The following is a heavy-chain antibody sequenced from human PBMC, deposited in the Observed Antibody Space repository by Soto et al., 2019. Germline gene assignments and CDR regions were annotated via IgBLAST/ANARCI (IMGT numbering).Heavy chain of an antibody. Sequence: EVQLVESGGGLIQPGGSLRLICAASGLSVTANYMTWVRQAPGKGLEWLSIIYRGGGTYYADSLKGRAIISRDGSRNMVFLQMNSLTAEDAGVYYCARRDDSETFDIWGRVTVVNVSS. CDR1: GLSVTANY. CDR2: IYRGGGT. CDR3: ARRDDSETFDI. D-gene: IGHD5-18*01. J-gene: IGHJ3*02. V-gene: IGHV3-53*01.